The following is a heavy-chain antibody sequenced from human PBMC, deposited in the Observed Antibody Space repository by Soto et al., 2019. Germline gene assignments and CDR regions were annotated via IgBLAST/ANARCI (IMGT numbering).Heavy chain of an antibody. J-gene: IGHJ6*04. V-gene: IGHV1-69*12. Sequence: QVQLVQSGAEVKKPRSSVKVSCKASGGTFSSYAISWVRQAPGQGLEWLGGIIPIFGTANYAQKFQGRVTITADESTSTAYMELSSLRSEDTAVYYCARDNCSGGSCYDGYYYGMDVWGKGTTVTVSS. CDR3: ARDNCSGGSCYDGYYYGMDV. CDR2: IIPIFGTA. CDR1: GGTFSSYA. D-gene: IGHD2-15*01.